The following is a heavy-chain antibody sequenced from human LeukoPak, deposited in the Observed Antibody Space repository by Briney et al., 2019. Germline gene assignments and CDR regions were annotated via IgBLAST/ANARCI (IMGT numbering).Heavy chain of an antibody. Sequence: GGSLRLSCTASGXSFGDYAMSWVRQAPGKGLEWVGFIRSKAYGGTTEYAASVKGRFTISRDDSKSIAYLQMNSLKTEDTAVYYCTRDGSLTYYYDSSGYKYWGQGTLVTVSS. V-gene: IGHV3-49*04. CDR2: IRSKAYGGTT. J-gene: IGHJ4*02. CDR1: GXSFGDYA. CDR3: TRDGSLTYYYDSSGYKY. D-gene: IGHD3-22*01.